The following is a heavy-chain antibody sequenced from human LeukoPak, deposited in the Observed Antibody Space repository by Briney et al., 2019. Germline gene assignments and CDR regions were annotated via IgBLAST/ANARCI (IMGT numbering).Heavy chain of an antibody. CDR1: GFMFSSYE. D-gene: IGHD2-15*01. CDR3: ARYLHEGGSSFDC. V-gene: IGHV3-48*03. J-gene: IGHJ4*02. CDR2: ISTSGSDI. Sequence: GRSLRLSCAASGFMFSSYEMNWVRQAPGKGLEWVSYISTSGSDIYYADSVKGRFTISRDNAKNSLYLQMNSLRAEDTALYYCARYLHEGGSSFDCWGQGTLVAVSS.